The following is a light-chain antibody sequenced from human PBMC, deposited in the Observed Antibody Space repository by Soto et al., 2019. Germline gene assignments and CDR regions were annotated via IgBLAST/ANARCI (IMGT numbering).Light chain of an antibody. CDR1: QTINRIY. CDR3: QQYGSSPIT. Sequence: EIVLTPSPDNLSLSPGERATLSCKASQTINRIYVAWYQQKPGQAPRFLIYRTSDRANGIPGRFSGSGSGTDFTLTISRLEPEDFAIYYCQQYGSSPITFGQGTRLEIK. J-gene: IGKJ5*01. V-gene: IGKV3-20*01. CDR2: RTS.